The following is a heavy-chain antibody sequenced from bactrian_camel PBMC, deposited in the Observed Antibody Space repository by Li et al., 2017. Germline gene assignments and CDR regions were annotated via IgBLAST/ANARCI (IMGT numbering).Heavy chain of an antibody. CDR1: GHIYSVRC. V-gene: IGHV3S54*01. Sequence: QVQLVESGGGSVQAGGSLRLSCAASGHIYSVRCMGWFRQAPGKEREGVAGIHATGGSIYYADSVKGRFTISLDNAVNTLYLQMNSLQPEDTAMYYCAADYSGGSWNLEVNYLHWGQGTQVTVS. CDR3: AADYSGGSWNLEVNYLH. J-gene: IGHJ4*01. D-gene: IGHD2*01. CDR2: IHATGGSI.